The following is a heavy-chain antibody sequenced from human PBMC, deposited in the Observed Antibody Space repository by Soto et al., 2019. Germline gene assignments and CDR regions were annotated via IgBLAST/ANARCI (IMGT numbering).Heavy chain of an antibody. CDR3: AKDGSGWPYYYYGMDV. CDR2: ISGSGGST. D-gene: IGHD6-19*01. V-gene: IGHV3-23*01. Sequence: EVQLLESGGGLVQPGGSLRLSCAASGFTFSSYAMSWVRQAPGKGLEWVSAISGSGGSTYYADSVKGRFTISRDNSKYTLYLQMNSLRAEDTAVYYCAKDGSGWPYYYYGMDVWGQGTTVTVSS. CDR1: GFTFSSYA. J-gene: IGHJ6*02.